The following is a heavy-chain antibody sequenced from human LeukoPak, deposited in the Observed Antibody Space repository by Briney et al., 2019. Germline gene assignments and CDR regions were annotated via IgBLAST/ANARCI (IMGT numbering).Heavy chain of an antibody. CDR1: GFTVSSYS. Sequence: PGRSLRLSCAASGFTVSSYSMHWVRQAPGKGLEWVAFISYDGSNKYYAHSVKGRFTISRDNSKNTLYLQMNSLRAEDTAVYYCARGVKSSGYYLELQHANYYGMDVWGQGNTVTVSS. V-gene: IGHV3-30-3*01. CDR2: ISYDGSNK. CDR3: ARGVKSSGYYLELQHANYYGMDV. J-gene: IGHJ6*02. D-gene: IGHD3-22*01.